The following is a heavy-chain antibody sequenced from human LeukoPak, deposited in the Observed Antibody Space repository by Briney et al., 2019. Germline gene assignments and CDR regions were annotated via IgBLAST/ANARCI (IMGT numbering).Heavy chain of an antibody. V-gene: IGHV4-39*01. D-gene: IGHD6-19*01. CDR1: GGPISSSSYY. J-gene: IGHJ4*02. CDR3: ARRTSGWPIDY. CDR2: IYYSGST. Sequence: PSETLSLTCTVSGGPISSSSYYWGWIRQPPGKGLECIGSIYYSGSTYYNPSLKSRVTISADTSKNQFSLKLSSVTAADTAVYYCARRTSGWPIDYWGQGTLVTVSS.